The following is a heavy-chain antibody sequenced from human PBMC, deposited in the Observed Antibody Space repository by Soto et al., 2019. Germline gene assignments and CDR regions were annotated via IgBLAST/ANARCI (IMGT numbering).Heavy chain of an antibody. D-gene: IGHD2-21*02. V-gene: IGHV3-74*03. J-gene: IGHJ3*02. CDR2: ISFDGTAT. Sequence: EVQLVESGGGLVQPEGSLRLSCVASGFTFSNSWMHWVCQAPGKELMWVSRISFDGTATTSADSVRGRFSITRDNAKNTLFLQMNHLRADDTAMYYCVRDRRLRGHPFHIWGQGTFVTVSS. CDR3: VRDRRLRGHPFHI. CDR1: GFTFSNSW.